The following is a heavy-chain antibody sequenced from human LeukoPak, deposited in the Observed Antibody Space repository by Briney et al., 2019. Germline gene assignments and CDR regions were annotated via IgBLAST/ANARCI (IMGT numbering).Heavy chain of an antibody. CDR1: GFTFSSYA. J-gene: IGHJ5*02. D-gene: IGHD2-2*01. Sequence: GGSLRLSCAASGFTFSSYAMSWVRQAPGKGLEWVSAISGSGGSTYYADSVKGRFTISRDNSKNTLYLQMNSLRAEDTAVYYCASPRYCSSTSCNPPGDNWFDPWGQGTLVTVSS. V-gene: IGHV3-23*01. CDR3: ASPRYCSSTSCNPPGDNWFDP. CDR2: ISGSGGST.